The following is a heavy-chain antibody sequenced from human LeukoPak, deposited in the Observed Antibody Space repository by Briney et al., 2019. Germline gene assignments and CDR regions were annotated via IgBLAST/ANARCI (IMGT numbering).Heavy chain of an antibody. D-gene: IGHD6-6*01. J-gene: IGHJ4*02. CDR1: GGSFSGYY. CDR3: ARGPPPLSSSSRTYYFDY. V-gene: IGHV4-34*01. Sequence: SETLSLTCAVYGGSFSGYYWSWIRQPPGKGLEWIGEINHSGSTNYNPSLKSRVTISVDTSKNQFSLKLSSVTAADTAVYYCARGPPPLSSSSRTYYFDYWGQGTLVTVSS. CDR2: INHSGST.